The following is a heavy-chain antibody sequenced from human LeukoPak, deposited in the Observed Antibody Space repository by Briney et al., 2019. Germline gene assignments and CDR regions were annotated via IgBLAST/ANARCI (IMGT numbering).Heavy chain of an antibody. J-gene: IGHJ5*02. CDR2: ISGSGGST. Sequence: PGGSLRLSCAASGFTFSSYGMSWVRQAPGKGLEWVSAISGSGGSTYYADSVKGRFTISRDNSKNTLYLQMNSLRAEDTAVYYCAKDNDYGDYDGGRWFDPWGQGTLVTVSS. CDR3: AKDNDYGDYDGGRWFDP. CDR1: GFTFSSYG. V-gene: IGHV3-23*01. D-gene: IGHD4-17*01.